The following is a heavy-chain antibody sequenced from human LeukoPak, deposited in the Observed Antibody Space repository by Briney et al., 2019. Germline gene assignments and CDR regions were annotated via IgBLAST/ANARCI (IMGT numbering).Heavy chain of an antibody. D-gene: IGHD6-19*01. CDR3: ARGAVAVPFDY. Sequence: KPSETLSLTCTVSGYSIRSGYYWGWIRQPPGKGLEWIGSIYHSGSTYYNPSLKSRVIISIDTSKNRFSLKLSSVTAADKAVYYWARGAVAVPFDYWGQGTLVRVSS. CDR1: GYSIRSGYY. J-gene: IGHJ4*02. CDR2: IYHSGST. V-gene: IGHV4-38-2*02.